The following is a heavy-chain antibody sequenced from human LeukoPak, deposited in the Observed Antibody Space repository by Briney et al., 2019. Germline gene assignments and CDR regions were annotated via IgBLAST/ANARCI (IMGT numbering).Heavy chain of an antibody. Sequence: SVKVSCKASGGTFIGYAISWVRQAPGQGLEWMGRIIPIFGTANYAQKFQGRVTITTDESTSTAYMELSSLRSEDTAVYYCARDKQQPYTTWFDLWGQGTLVTVSS. CDR1: GGTFIGYA. D-gene: IGHD6-13*01. CDR2: IIPIFGTA. CDR3: ARDKQQPYTTWFDL. V-gene: IGHV1-69*05. J-gene: IGHJ5*02.